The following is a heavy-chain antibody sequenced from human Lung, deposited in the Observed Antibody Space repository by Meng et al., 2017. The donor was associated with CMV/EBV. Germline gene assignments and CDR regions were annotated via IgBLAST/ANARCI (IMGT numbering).Heavy chain of an antibody. J-gene: IGHJ4*02. CDR1: GYTFTNYD. CDR3: ARFSYDSGYLFDY. Sequence: ASVXVSXXASGYTFTNYDINWVRQATGQGLEWMAWMNPNTGNRGYAQNFRGRLTMTRDTSISTAYMELSNLRSEDSAVYYCARFSYDSGYLFDYWGQGTLVTVSS. D-gene: IGHD3-22*01. CDR2: MNPNTGNR. V-gene: IGHV1-8*01.